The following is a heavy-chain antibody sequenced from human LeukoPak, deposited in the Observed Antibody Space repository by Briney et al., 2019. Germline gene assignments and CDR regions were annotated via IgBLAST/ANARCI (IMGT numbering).Heavy chain of an antibody. V-gene: IGHV3-30*18. CDR3: AKRPSDYGDYVTYFDY. CDR1: GFSFSSYA. CDR2: ISDDGRNK. J-gene: IGHJ4*02. Sequence: GGSLRLSCAASGFSFSSYAMSWVRQAPGKGLEWVGVISDDGRNKKYVDSVKGRFTISRDNSKDTLYLQMNSLRDEDTAVYYCAKRPSDYGDYVTYFDYWGQGTLVTVSS. D-gene: IGHD4-17*01.